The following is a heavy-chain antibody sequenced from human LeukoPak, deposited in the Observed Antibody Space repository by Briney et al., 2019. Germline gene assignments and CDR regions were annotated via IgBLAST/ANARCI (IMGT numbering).Heavy chain of an antibody. V-gene: IGHV3-23*01. D-gene: IGHD2-2*01. CDR1: GFTFSTYA. CDR3: TKGHDCSSPNCHWFAP. CDR2: ITGSGGST. J-gene: IGHJ5*02. Sequence: RGSLRLSCAASGFTFSTYAATWVRQAPGKGLEWVSAITGSGGSTYYADSVKGRFTISRDNSKNTFYLQMNSLRAEATPVYYCTKGHDCSSPNCHWFAPWGQGTLVTVSS.